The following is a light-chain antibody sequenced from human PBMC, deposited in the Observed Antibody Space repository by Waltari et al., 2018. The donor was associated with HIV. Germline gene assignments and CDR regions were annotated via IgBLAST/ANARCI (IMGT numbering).Light chain of an antibody. Sequence: QSALTQPASVSGSPGQSVTIPCAGSNSDVGSYYLVSWYQHHPGKAPQRLIYEVTKRPSWVSNRVPGSKSGNTAVLTISGLQAEDEADYYCCSYAGSHTFVVFGGGTKLNVL. CDR2: EVT. CDR3: CSYAGSHTFVV. CDR1: NSDVGSYYL. J-gene: IGLJ2*01. V-gene: IGLV2-23*02.